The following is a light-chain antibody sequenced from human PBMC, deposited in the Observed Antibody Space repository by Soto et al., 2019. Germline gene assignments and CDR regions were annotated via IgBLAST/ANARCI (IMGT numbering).Light chain of an antibody. CDR3: QQYNSYPWT. V-gene: IGKV1-5*01. J-gene: IGKJ1*01. CDR1: QSISSW. CDR2: DAS. Sequence: SQMTQSPSTLYASVGDRVTITCRASQSISSWLAWYQQKPGKAPKLLIYDASSLESGVPSRFSGSGSGTEFTLTISSLQPDDFATYYCQQYNSYPWTFGQGTKVDIK.